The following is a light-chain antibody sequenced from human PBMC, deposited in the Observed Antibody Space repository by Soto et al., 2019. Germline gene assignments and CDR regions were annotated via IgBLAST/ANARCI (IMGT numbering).Light chain of an antibody. CDR2: WAS. Sequence: DIVMTQSPDSVTVSLGERATINCKTSQSVLSSNEKNYLAWFRQKPGQTPELLIYWASTRESGVPDRFSGSGSGTDFTLTISSLQAEDVALYYCQQYYSLPWTFGQGTKVEL. CDR3: QQYYSLPWT. CDR1: QSVLSSNEKNY. V-gene: IGKV4-1*01. J-gene: IGKJ1*01.